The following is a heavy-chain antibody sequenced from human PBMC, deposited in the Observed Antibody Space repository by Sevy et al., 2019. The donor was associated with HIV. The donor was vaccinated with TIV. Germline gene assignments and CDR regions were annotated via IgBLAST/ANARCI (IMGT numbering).Heavy chain of an antibody. D-gene: IGHD2-2*01. J-gene: IGHJ5*02. CDR3: ARGRIVVVPTALTWFDP. V-gene: IGHV3-21*01. CDR1: GFTFSSYS. CDR2: IISSSSYI. Sequence: GGSLRLSCAASGFTFSSYSMNWVRQAPGKGLEWVSSIISSSSYIYYADSVKGRFTISRDNAKNSLYLQMNSLRAEDTAVYYCARGRIVVVPTALTWFDPWGQGTLVTVSS.